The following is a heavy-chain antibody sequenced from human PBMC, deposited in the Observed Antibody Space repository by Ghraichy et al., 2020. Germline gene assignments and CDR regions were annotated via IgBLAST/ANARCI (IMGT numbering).Heavy chain of an antibody. D-gene: IGHD3-9*01. J-gene: IGHJ3*01. CDR3: ARNRERDILSGYDCFNL. V-gene: IGHV1-3*01. Sequence: ASVKVSCKASGFSFTSYVMHWVRQASGQRLEWMGWINAGNGDTKYSRKFQGRVTITKDTSASTAYMELSSLRSEDTAIYFCARNRERDILSGYDCFNLWGQGTTVTVSS. CDR2: INAGNGDT. CDR1: GFSFTSYV.